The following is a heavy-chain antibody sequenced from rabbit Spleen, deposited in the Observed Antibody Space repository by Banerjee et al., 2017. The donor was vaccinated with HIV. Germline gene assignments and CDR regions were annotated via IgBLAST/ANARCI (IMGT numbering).Heavy chain of an antibody. V-gene: IGHV1S45*01. CDR3: ARGVWDGSSYVFEL. CDR1: GFSFSDYYY. J-gene: IGHJ4*01. CDR2: INVGSSGRS. D-gene: IGHD8-1*01. Sequence: QEQLEESGGGLVQPGGSLTLTCKASGFSFSDYYYICWVRQAPEKGLEWIACINVGSSGRSYYASWGKGRFSISTTSSTTVTLQRPRRTAADTYSYSCARGVWDGSSYVFELWGPGTLVTVS.